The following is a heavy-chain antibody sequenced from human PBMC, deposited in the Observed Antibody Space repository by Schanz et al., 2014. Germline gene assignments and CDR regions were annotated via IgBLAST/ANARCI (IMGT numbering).Heavy chain of an antibody. Sequence: VQLVESGGGVVRPGGSLRLSCAASGFIFNDYYMNWIRQAPGKGLEWLSYISRDGTTSYYADSVKGRFTISRDNAKNSLYLEMTSLRGEDTAVYYCARENLNWEAFDIWGQGTVVTVSS. V-gene: IGHV3-11*01. D-gene: IGHD7-27*01. J-gene: IGHJ3*02. CDR1: GFIFNDYY. CDR2: ISRDGTTS. CDR3: ARENLNWEAFDI.